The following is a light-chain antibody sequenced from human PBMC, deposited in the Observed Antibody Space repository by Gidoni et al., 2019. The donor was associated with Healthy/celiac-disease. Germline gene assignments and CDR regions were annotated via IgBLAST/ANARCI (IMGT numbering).Light chain of an antibody. CDR2: EVS. CDR3: SSYAGSNILYV. J-gene: IGLJ1*01. Sequence: QSALTQPPSASGSPGQSVTISCTGTSSDVGGYNYVSWYQQHPGKAPKRMIYEVSKRPSGVPDRFSGSKSGNTASLTVSGLQAEDEADYYCSSYAGSNILYVFGTGTKVTVL. V-gene: IGLV2-8*01. CDR1: SSDVGGYNY.